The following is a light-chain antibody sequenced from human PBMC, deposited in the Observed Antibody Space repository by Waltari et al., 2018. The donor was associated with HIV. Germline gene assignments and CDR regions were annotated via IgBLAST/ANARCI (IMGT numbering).Light chain of an antibody. Sequence: QSALTQPPSVSGSPGQSVTISCTGTSTDVGGSQAVSWYQQHPGKAPKLMIYDVTKRPSGVPDRFSGSKSGNTASLTISGLQAEDEADYFCCSFAATSSYVFGTGTKVTVL. CDR3: CSFAATSSYV. CDR2: DVT. J-gene: IGLJ1*01. V-gene: IGLV2-11*01. CDR1: STDVGGSQA.